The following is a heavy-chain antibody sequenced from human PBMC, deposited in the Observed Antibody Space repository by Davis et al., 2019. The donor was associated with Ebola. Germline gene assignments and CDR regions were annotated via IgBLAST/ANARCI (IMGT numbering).Heavy chain of an antibody. CDR2: INAGNGNT. J-gene: IGHJ4*02. CDR1: GYTFTSYA. D-gene: IGHD3-22*01. CDR3: ARGRGHYESSGGDY. V-gene: IGHV1-3*01. Sequence: ASVKVSCKASGYTFTSYAMHWVRQAPGQRLEWMGWINAGNGNTKYSQKFQGRVTITRDTSARTVYMELSSLRSEDTAVYYCARGRGHYESSGGDYWGQGTLVTVSS.